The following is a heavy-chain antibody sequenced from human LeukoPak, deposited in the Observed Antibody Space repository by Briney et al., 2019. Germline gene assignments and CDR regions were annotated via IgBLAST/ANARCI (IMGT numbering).Heavy chain of an antibody. CDR1: GYSFTSYW. CDR2: IYPGDSDT. Sequence: GESLKISCKGSGYSFTSYWIGWVRLMPGKGLEWMGIIYPGDSDTRYSPSFQGQVTISADKSISTAYLQWSSLKASDTAMYYCARLSGVRGVILFFDGMDVWGKGTTVTVSS. J-gene: IGHJ6*04. D-gene: IGHD3-10*01. CDR3: ARLSGVRGVILFFDGMDV. V-gene: IGHV5-51*01.